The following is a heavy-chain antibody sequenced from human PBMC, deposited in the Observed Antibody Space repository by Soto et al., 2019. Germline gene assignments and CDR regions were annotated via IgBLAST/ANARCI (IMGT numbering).Heavy chain of an antibody. D-gene: IGHD3-10*01. V-gene: IGHV3-23*01. CDR3: AKAELWFGELPQYYFDY. CDR1: GFTFSSFA. Sequence: PGGSLRLSCAASGFTFSSFAMSWVRQAPGKGLEWVSAISGSGGSTYYADSVKGRFTISRDNSKNTLYLQMNSLRAEDTAVYYCAKAELWFGELPQYYFDYWGQGTLVTVSS. J-gene: IGHJ4*02. CDR2: ISGSGGST.